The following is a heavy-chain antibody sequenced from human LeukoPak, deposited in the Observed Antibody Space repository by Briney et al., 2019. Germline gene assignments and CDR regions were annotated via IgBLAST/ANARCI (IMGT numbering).Heavy chain of an antibody. CDR1: GYSLTELT. CDR2: FDTEDGET. Sequence: VSSRNVPCKVSGYSLTELTIHWVRLAHAQGHERKGGFDTEDGETIKAQKFSGKGTMTEDTSTDTAYMELSSLRYEDTAVYYCATDTYSGNYGMDVWGQGTTVTVSS. V-gene: IGHV1-24*01. J-gene: IGHJ6*02. D-gene: IGHD1-26*01. CDR3: ATDTYSGNYGMDV.